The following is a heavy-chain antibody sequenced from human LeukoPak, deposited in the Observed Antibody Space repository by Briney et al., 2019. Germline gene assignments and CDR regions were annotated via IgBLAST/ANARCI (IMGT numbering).Heavy chain of an antibody. V-gene: IGHV3-23*01. Sequence: GGSLRLSGAVSGFTFSSYAMSWVRQAPGKGLEWVSAISDGGGTTYYADSVQGRFTISRDYSKNTLFLQMNSLRADDTAVYYCAKVGTGDLFRALDYWGQGTLVTVSS. J-gene: IGHJ4*02. CDR3: AKVGTGDLFRALDY. D-gene: IGHD1-14*01. CDR2: ISDGGGTT. CDR1: GFTFSSYA.